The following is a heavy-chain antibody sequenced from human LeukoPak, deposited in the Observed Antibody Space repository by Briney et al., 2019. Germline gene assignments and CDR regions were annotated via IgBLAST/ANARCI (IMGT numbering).Heavy chain of an antibody. J-gene: IGHJ4*02. CDR3: AKDKTAMAVCFDY. CDR2: ISYDGSNK. D-gene: IGHD5-18*01. V-gene: IGHV3-30*04. Sequence: GGSLRLSCAASGFTFSSYAMHWVRQAPGKGLEWVAVISYDGSNKYYADSVKGRFTISRDNSKNTLYLQMNSLRPEDTAVYYCAKDKTAMAVCFDYWGQGTLVTVSS. CDR1: GFTFSSYA.